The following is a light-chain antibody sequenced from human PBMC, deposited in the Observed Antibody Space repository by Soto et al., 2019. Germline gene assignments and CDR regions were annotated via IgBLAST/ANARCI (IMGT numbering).Light chain of an antibody. CDR2: AAS. CDR1: QGISSY. CDR3: QQYYSYPPT. J-gene: IGKJ4*01. Sequence: AIRMTQSPSSFSASTGDRVTITCRASQGISSYLAWYQQKPGKAPKLLIYAASTFQSGVPSRFSGSGSGTVFTPTISCLQSEDFATYYCQQYYSYPPTFGGGTKVEIK. V-gene: IGKV1-8*01.